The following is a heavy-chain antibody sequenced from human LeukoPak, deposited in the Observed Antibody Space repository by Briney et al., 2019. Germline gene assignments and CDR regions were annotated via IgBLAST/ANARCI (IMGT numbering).Heavy chain of an antibody. J-gene: IGHJ4*02. D-gene: IGHD5-18*01. CDR2: INPNSGGT. CDR1: GYTFSGHY. V-gene: IGHV1-2*06. CDR3: PRSWIQLWTPDFDH. Sequence: ASVKVSCKASGYTFSGHYLHWVRQAPGQGLEWMGRINPNSGGTKYAQKFQNRVTMTSDTSVSTAYMELNGLRCDDTAIYYCPRSWIQLWTPDFDHWGQGTLVTSPQ.